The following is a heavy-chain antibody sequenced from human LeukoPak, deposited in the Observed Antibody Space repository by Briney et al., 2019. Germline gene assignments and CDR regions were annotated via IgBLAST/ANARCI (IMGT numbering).Heavy chain of an antibody. CDR2: IYYSGSS. D-gene: IGHD3-22*01. Sequence: SGTLSLTCNVSGDSIGSTSYYWGWIRQPPGKGLEWIGTIYYSGSSYYNPSLKSRVTISVDTSKNQFSLNLTSVTAADTAVYYCARHSYDSSGYYYGSLDIWGQGTMVTVSS. J-gene: IGHJ3*02. V-gene: IGHV4-39*01. CDR3: ARHSYDSSGYYYGSLDI. CDR1: GDSIGSTSYY.